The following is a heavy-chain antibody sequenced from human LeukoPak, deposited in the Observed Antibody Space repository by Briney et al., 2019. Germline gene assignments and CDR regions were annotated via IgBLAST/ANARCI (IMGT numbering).Heavy chain of an antibody. CDR2: IIPIFGTA. Sequence: GASVKVSCKASGGTFGSYAISWVRQAPGQGLEWMGGIIPIFGTANYAQKFQGRVTITADESTSTAYMELSSLRSEDTAVYYCARGKVTTVVPRVFWGQGTLVTVSS. D-gene: IGHD4-23*01. CDR3: ARGKVTTVVPRVF. V-gene: IGHV1-69*13. CDR1: GGTFGSYA. J-gene: IGHJ4*02.